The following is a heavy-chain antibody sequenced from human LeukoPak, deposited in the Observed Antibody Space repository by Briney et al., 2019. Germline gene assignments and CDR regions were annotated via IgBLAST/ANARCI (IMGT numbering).Heavy chain of an antibody. CDR3: ATTAHAGLKGFDY. J-gene: IGHJ4*02. V-gene: IGHV3-23*01. Sequence: GGSLRLSCAASGFTFSSYGMSWVRQAPGKGLEWVSAISGSGGSTYYADSVKGRFTISRDNSKNTLYLQMNSLRAEDTAVYYCATTAHAGLKGFDYWGQGTLVTVSS. CDR2: ISGSGGST. CDR1: GFTFSSYG. D-gene: IGHD5-18*01.